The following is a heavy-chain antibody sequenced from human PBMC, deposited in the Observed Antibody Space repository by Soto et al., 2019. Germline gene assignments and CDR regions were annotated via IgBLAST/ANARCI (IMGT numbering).Heavy chain of an antibody. V-gene: IGHV3-23*01. CDR3: AKAGEGRGYDILTGSPLTPSHMDV. J-gene: IGHJ6*03. CDR1: GFTFSSYA. Sequence: GGSLRLSCAASGFTFSSYAMSWVRQAPGKGLEWVSAISGSGGSTYYADSVKGRFTISRDNSKNTLYLQMNSLRAEDAAVYYCAKAGEGRGYDILTGSPLTPSHMDVWGKGTTVTVSS. CDR2: ISGSGGST. D-gene: IGHD3-9*01.